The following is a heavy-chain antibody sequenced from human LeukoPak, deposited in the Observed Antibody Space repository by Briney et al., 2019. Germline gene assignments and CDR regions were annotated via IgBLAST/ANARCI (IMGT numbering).Heavy chain of an antibody. J-gene: IGHJ4*02. D-gene: IGHD4-23*01. V-gene: IGHV3-30*04. CDR3: ARDPNYGGNSFDY. CDR2: IWYNGSNK. Sequence: GGSLRLSCAASGFTFDDYAMHWVRQAPGKGLEWVADIWYNGSNKYYADSVKGRFTISRDNSKNTVYLQMNSLRAEDTAVYYCARDPNYGGNSFDYWGQGTLVTVSS. CDR1: GFTFDDYA.